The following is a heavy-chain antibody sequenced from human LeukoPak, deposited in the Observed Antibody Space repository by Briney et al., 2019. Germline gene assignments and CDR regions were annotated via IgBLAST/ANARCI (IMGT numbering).Heavy chain of an antibody. CDR2: IYYRGNT. D-gene: IGHD3-3*01. CDR1: GGSISSHF. V-gene: IGHV4-59*11. J-gene: IGHJ4*02. CDR3: ARADPNYDFWSGYGYYFDY. Sequence: SETLSLTCTVSGGSISSHFWTWIRQSPGKGLEWIGYIYYRGNTNYNPSLRSRVTISIDTSKNQFSLSLTSVTAADTAVYYCARADPNYDFWSGYGYYFDYWGQGTLVTVSS.